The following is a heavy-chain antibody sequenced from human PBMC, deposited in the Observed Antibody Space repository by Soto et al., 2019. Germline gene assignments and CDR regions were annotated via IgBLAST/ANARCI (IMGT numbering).Heavy chain of an antibody. CDR2: IWYDGSNK. D-gene: IGHD4-17*01. CDR3: ARDDRMTTGVPNYYYYGMDV. Sequence: GGSLGLSCAASGFTFSSYGMHWVRQAPGKGLEWVAVIWYDGSNKYYADSVKGRFTISRDNSKNTLYLQMNSLRAEDTAVYYCARDDRMTTGVPNYYYYGMDVWGLGTTVTVSS. V-gene: IGHV3-33*01. J-gene: IGHJ6*02. CDR1: GFTFSSYG.